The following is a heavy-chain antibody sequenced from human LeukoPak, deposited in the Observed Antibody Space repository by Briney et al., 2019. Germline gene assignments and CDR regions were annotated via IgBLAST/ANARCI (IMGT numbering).Heavy chain of an antibody. CDR1: GFTFGDYA. CDR3: TRDSHGSSYYDSSGYSNY. J-gene: IGHJ4*02. CDR2: IRSKAYGGTT. Sequence: PGGSLRLSCTASGFTFGDYAVSWVRQAPGKGLEWVGFIRSKAYGGTTEYAASVKGRFTISRDDSKSIAYLQMNSLKTEDTAVYYCTRDSHGSSYYDSSGYSNYWGQGTLVTVSS. D-gene: IGHD3-22*01. V-gene: IGHV3-49*04.